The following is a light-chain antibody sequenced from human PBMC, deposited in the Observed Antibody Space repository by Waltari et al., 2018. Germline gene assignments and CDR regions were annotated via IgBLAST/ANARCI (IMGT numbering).Light chain of an antibody. Sequence: EIVLTQSPGTLSLSPGDRATLSCRASQTVSTFALSWYQQKPGQAPRVLIYSTYNRATGIPDRVSGSGSGTDFTLTINRLAPEDFAMYYCQQYDGIVVTFGGGTKVEI. CDR2: STY. CDR3: QQYDGIVVT. J-gene: IGKJ4*01. CDR1: QTVSTFA. V-gene: IGKV3-20*01.